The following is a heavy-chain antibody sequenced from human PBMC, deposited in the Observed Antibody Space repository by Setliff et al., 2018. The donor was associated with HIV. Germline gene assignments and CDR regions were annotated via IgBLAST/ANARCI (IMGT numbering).Heavy chain of an antibody. CDR2: IYALGNT. V-gene: IGHV4-61*09. Sequence: LSLTCSVSGDSVSSGTHYWGWIRQPAGKGLEWIGHIYALGNTNYNPSLSSRVTISLDKSRNQLSLELNSVTAADAAVYYCARDQGVGWYYFDYWGQGTLVTVSS. CDR3: ARDQGVGWYYFDY. CDR1: GDSVSSGTHY. D-gene: IGHD6-19*01. J-gene: IGHJ4*02.